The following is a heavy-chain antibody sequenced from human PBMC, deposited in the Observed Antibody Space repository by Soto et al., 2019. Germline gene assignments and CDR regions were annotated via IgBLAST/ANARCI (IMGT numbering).Heavy chain of an antibody. D-gene: IGHD3-10*01. CDR3: ARDGDGSGSYFDY. J-gene: IGHJ4*02. Sequence: GGSLRLSCAVSRFTFSTYAMGWVRQAPGKGLEWVSNISGSGGRTYYADSVKGWFTISRDNSKNTLYLQMNSLRAEDTAVYYCARDGDGSGSYFDYWGQGTLVTVSS. CDR2: ISGSGGRT. V-gene: IGHV3-23*01. CDR1: RFTFSTYA.